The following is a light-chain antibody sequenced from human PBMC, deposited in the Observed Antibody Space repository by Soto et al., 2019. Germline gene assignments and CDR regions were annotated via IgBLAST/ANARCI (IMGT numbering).Light chain of an antibody. CDR2: DAS. CDR3: QQYGSSPRT. J-gene: IGKJ1*01. CDR1: QSVSSSY. Sequence: EIVLTQSPGTLSLSPGERATLSCRASQSVSSSYLAWYQQKPGQAPRLLIYDASSRAAGIPDWFSGSGSGTDFTLTISRLEPDDFAVYYCQQYGSSPRTFGQGPNVDIK. V-gene: IGKV3-20*01.